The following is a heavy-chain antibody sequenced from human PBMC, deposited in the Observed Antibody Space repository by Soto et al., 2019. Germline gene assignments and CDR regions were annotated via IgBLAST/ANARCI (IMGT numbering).Heavy chain of an antibody. CDR3: TTDIATVITDGAEYFQH. CDR2: IKSKTDGGTT. V-gene: IGHV3-15*01. Sequence: GGSLRLSCAASGFTFSNAWMSWVRQAPGKGLEWVGRIKSKTDGGTTDYAAPVKGRFTISRDDSKNTLYLQMNSLKTEDTAVYYCTTDIATVITDGAEYFQHWGQGTLVTVSS. J-gene: IGHJ1*01. CDR1: GFTFSNAW. D-gene: IGHD4-17*01.